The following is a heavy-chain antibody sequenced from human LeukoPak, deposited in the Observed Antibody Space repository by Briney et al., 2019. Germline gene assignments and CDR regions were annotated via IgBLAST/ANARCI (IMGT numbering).Heavy chain of an antibody. D-gene: IGHD3-16*01. CDR3: ARSVFGQTDAFDI. CDR2: INPNSGGT. Sequence: ASVKVSCKASGYTFTGYYIHWIRQAPGQGLEWMGWINPNSGGTNYAQKFQGRVTMTRDTSISTAYMELSRLRSDDTAVYYCARSVFGQTDAFDIWGQGTMVTVSS. V-gene: IGHV1-2*02. CDR1: GYTFTGYY. J-gene: IGHJ3*02.